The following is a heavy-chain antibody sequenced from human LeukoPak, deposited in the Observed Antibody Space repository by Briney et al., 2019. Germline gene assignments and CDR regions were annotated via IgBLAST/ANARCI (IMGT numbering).Heavy chain of an antibody. CDR1: GYSFTNYW. Sequence: GESLKISCQASGYSFTNYWIAWVRHMPGKGLEWMGRIDPSDSYTNYSPSFQGHVTVSADKSITTAYLQWSSLQASDTAMYYCARDIGYSSRDDAFDMWGQGTMVTVCS. CDR2: IDPSDSYT. J-gene: IGHJ3*02. V-gene: IGHV5-10-1*01. D-gene: IGHD6-13*01. CDR3: ARDIGYSSRDDAFDM.